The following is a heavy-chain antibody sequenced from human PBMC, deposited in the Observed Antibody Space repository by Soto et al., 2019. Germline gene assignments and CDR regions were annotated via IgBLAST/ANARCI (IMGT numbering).Heavy chain of an antibody. CDR1: GGSISSGDYY. J-gene: IGHJ4*02. CDR3: ARVPYYDFWSGTGTFDY. CDR2: IYYSGST. D-gene: IGHD3-3*01. V-gene: IGHV4-30-4*01. Sequence: QVQLQESGPGLVKPSQTLSLTCTVSGGSISSGDYYWSWIRQPPGKGLEWIGYIYYSGSTYYNPSLKSRVTISVDTSKHQFSLQLSSVTAADTAVYYCARVPYYDFWSGTGTFDYWGQGTLVTVSS.